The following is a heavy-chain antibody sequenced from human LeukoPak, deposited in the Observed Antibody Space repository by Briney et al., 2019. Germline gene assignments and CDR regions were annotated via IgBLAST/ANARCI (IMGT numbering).Heavy chain of an antibody. CDR2: IYYSGST. V-gene: IGHV4-31*03. CDR3: GRDGGGDAFDI. Sequence: SETLSLTCTVSGGSISSGGYYWSWIRQHPGKGLEWIGYIYYSGSTYYNPSLKSRVTISVDTSKTQFSLKLSSVAAADTAVYYWGRDGGGDAFDIWGQGTMVTVSS. J-gene: IGHJ3*02. CDR1: GGSISSGGYY. D-gene: IGHD3-16*01.